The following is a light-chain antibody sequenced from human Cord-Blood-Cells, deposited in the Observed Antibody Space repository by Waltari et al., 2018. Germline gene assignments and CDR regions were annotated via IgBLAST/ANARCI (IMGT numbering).Light chain of an antibody. Sequence: QSALTQPASVSGSPGQSITLSCTGTSSDVGSYNIVSWYQQHPGKAPKLMIYEVSKRPSGVSNRFSGSKSGNTASLTISGLQAEDEADYYCCSYAGSSTWVFGGGTKLTVL. CDR1: SSDVGSYNI. J-gene: IGLJ3*02. CDR2: EVS. V-gene: IGLV2-23*02. CDR3: CSYAGSSTWV.